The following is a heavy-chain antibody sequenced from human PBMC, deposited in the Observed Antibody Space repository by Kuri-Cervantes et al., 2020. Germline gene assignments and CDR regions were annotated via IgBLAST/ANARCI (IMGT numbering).Heavy chain of an antibody. D-gene: IGHD3-10*01. CDR1: GFTFDDFA. Sequence: GGSLRLSCAASGFTFDDFAMHWVRQAPGKGLEWVSGINWNSVNIGYADSVKGRFTISRDNAKNSLYLQMNSLRAEDTALYYCAKDKGSGSYYNVRGGENYFDYWGQGTLVTVSS. J-gene: IGHJ4*02. CDR2: INWNSVNI. V-gene: IGHV3-9*01. CDR3: AKDKGSGSYYNVRGGENYFDY.